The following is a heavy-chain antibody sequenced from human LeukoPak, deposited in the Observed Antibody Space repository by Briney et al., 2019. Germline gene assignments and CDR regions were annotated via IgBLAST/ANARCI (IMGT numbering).Heavy chain of an antibody. CDR2: IYTSGST. Sequence: SETLSLTCTVSGGSISSSYWSWIRQPAGKGLEWIGRIYTSGSTSYNPSLKSRVTMSVDTSKNHFSLSLTPVTAADTAVYYCARGGYEGFDPWGQGTLVTVSS. CDR3: ARGGYEGFDP. J-gene: IGHJ5*02. V-gene: IGHV4-4*07. CDR1: GGSISSSY. D-gene: IGHD1-1*01.